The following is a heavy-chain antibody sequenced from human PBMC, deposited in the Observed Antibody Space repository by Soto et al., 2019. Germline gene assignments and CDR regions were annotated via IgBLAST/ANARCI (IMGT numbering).Heavy chain of an antibody. J-gene: IGHJ4*02. CDR3: ATAISSTLSNFDY. Sequence: EVQLVQSGGDLVQPGGSLRLSCVASGFTFSTYWMTWVRQAPGMGLEWVAGIKEDGSEEVYVDSVKGRFSISRDNAKTSLYLQLNSLRDEDTAVYYCATAISSTLSNFDYWGQGSVVTVSS. CDR1: GFTFSTYW. D-gene: IGHD3-3*02. V-gene: IGHV3-7*01. CDR2: IKEDGSEE.